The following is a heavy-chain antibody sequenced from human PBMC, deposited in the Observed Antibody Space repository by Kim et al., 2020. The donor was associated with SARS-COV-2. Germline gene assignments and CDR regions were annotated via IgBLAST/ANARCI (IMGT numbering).Heavy chain of an antibody. J-gene: IGHJ4*02. CDR1: GFTFSSYG. D-gene: IGHD1-26*01. CDR3: AKDAGGRGRGDYYFDY. V-gene: IGHV3-30*18. Sequence: GGSLRLSCAASGFTFSSYGMHWVRQAPGKGLEWVAVISYDGSNKYYADSVKGRFTISRDNSKNTLYLQMNSLRAEDTAVYYCAKDAGGRGRGDYYFDYWGQGTLVTVSS. CDR2: ISYDGSNK.